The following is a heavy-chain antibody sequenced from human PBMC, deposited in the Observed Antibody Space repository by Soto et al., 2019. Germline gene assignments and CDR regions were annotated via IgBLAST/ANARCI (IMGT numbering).Heavy chain of an antibody. Sequence: SETLSLTCTVSGGSISSSSYYWGWIRQPPGKGLEWIGSIFYRGETKYNPSHSLWSRVTISTDTSKNQVSLTLTSVTAADTAVYYCARGSNSNFEGPIVWGQGTLVTVSS. CDR2: IFYRGET. CDR3: ARGSNSNFEGPIV. CDR1: GGSISSSSYY. V-gene: IGHV4-39*01. D-gene: IGHD4-4*01. J-gene: IGHJ4*02.